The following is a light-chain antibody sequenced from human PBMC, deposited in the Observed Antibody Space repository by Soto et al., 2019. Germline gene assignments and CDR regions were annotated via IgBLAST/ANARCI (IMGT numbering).Light chain of an antibody. CDR1: SSDVGADNY. J-gene: IGLJ7*01. CDR3: SSYTTSSSPFV. CDR2: EVS. Sequence: QSALTQPASVSGSPGQSITISCTGISSDVGADNYVSWYQHFPDKAPKLIIYEVSNLPSGVSSRFSGSKSGNTASLTISGLQADDEADYYCSSYTTSSSPFVFGTGTQLTVL. V-gene: IGLV2-14*01.